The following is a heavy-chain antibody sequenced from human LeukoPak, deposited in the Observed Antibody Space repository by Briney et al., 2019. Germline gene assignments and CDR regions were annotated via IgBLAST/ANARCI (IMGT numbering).Heavy chain of an antibody. CDR3: ARDRPYTGGWRGFDY. V-gene: IGHV1-69*01. Sequence: SVKLSCKASGGTFSRYAISWVRQAPGQGLEWMGGIIPMFGIANYAQKFQGRVTITADESTNTVYMELNSLRSEDTAVYYCARDRPYTGGWRGFDYWGQGTLVTVSS. CDR1: GGTFSRYA. CDR2: IIPMFGIA. D-gene: IGHD6-19*01. J-gene: IGHJ4*02.